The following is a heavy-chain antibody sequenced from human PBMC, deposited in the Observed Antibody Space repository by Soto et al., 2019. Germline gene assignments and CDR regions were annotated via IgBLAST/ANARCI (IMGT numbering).Heavy chain of an antibody. CDR2: IYSAGSA. V-gene: IGHV3-66*01. D-gene: IGHD6-13*01. CDR1: GFTVSSYH. J-gene: IGHJ4*02. CDR3: ARVHRSSYHYFDY. Sequence: PGGSLILSCAASGFTVSSYHMSWVRQAPGKGLEWISVIYSAGSADFADSVKGRFTISRDNSKNTLYLQMSSLRAEDTAVYYCARVHRSSYHYFDYWGQGTLVTVSS.